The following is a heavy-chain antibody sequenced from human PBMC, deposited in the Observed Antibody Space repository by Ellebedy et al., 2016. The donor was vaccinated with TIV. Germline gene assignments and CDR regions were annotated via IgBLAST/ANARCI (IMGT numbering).Heavy chain of an antibody. V-gene: IGHV3-53*01. D-gene: IGHD5-18*01. CDR1: GFNVSSNH. Sequence: PGGSLRLSCAASGFNVSSNHMSWVRQAPGKGLEWVSVIYSGGNTYYADSVKGRFTISRDNSKNTLYLQMNSLRVEDTAVYYWARVVGYNYGQRYFDLWGRGTLVTVSS. CDR3: ARVVGYNYGQRYFDL. J-gene: IGHJ2*01. CDR2: IYSGGNT.